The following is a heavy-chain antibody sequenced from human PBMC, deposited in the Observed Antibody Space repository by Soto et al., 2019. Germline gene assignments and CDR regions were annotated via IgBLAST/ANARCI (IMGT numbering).Heavy chain of an antibody. CDR1: GFTFSSYA. CDR3: ARESKYSSSWYIFYSYYMDV. Sequence: GGSLRLSCAASGFTFSSYAMHWVRQAPGKGLEWVANIKQDRSEKYYVDSVKGRFTISRDNAKNSLYLQVNSLRAEDTAVYYCARESKYSSSWYIFYSYYMDVWGKGTTVTVSS. V-gene: IGHV3-7*01. D-gene: IGHD6-13*01. J-gene: IGHJ6*03. CDR2: IKQDRSEK.